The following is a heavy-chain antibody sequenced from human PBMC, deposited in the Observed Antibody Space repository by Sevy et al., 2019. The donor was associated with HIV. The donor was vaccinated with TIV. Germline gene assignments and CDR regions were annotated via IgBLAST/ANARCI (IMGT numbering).Heavy chain of an antibody. D-gene: IGHD3-10*01. J-gene: IGHJ3*02. CDR3: ATHGLLWFGELSDAFDI. V-gene: IGHV3-53*01. Sequence: GGSLRLSCAASGFTVSSNYMSWVRQAPGKGLEWVSVIYSGGSTYYADSVKGRFTISRDNSKNRLYLQMNSLRAEDTAVYYCATHGLLWFGELSDAFDIWGQGTMVTVSS. CDR1: GFTVSSNY. CDR2: IYSGGST.